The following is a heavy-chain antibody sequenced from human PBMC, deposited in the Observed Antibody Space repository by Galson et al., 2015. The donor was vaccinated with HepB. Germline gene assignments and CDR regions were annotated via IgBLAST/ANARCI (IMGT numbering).Heavy chain of an antibody. D-gene: IGHD6-19*01. CDR2: ISNNAGKT. J-gene: IGHJ4*02. V-gene: IGHV3-23*01. Sequence: SLRLSCAVSGFSVDSRAMSWVRQAPGKSLEWLSSISNNAGKTYYAGSVRGRFTISRDESTNSVFLQMNSLRADDTAVYYCAKDHPSSGWPAFDYWSQGVLVIVSS. CDR3: AKDHPSSGWPAFDY. CDR1: GFSVDSRA.